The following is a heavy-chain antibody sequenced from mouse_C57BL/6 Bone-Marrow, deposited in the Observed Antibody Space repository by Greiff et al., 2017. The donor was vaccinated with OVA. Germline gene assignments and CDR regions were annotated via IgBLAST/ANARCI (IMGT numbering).Heavy chain of an antibody. J-gene: IGHJ3*01. CDR1: GYTFTSYT. CDR3: ARGLRRFAY. V-gene: IGHV1-4*01. D-gene: IGHD3-1*01. Sequence: VKLQESGAELARPGASVKMSCKASGYTFTSYTMHWVKQRPGQGLEWIGYINPSSGYTKYNQKFKDKATLTADKSSSTAYMQLSSLTSEDSAVYYCARGLRRFAYWGQGTLVTVSA. CDR2: INPSSGYT.